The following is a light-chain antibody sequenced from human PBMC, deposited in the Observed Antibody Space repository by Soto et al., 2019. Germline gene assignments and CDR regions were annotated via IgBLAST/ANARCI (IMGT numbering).Light chain of an antibody. CDR2: EVS. V-gene: IGLV2-23*02. Sequence: QSALTQPASVSGSPGQSITISCTGTSSDVGSYNLVSWYQQHPGKAPKLMIYEVSKRPSGVSNRFSGSKSGNTAPLTISGLQAEDEADYYCCSYAGSSTFGVVFGGGTKLTVL. CDR3: CSYAGSSTFGVV. J-gene: IGLJ2*01. CDR1: SSDVGSYNL.